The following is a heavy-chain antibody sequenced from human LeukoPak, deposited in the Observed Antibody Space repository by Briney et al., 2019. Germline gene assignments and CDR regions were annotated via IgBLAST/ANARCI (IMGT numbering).Heavy chain of an antibody. Sequence: SETLSLTCAVYGGSFSGYYWSWIRQPPGKGLEWIGEINHSGSTNYNPSLKSRVTISVDTSKNQFSLKLSSVTAADTAVYYCARGSSDFWSGYYTPNYYYGMDVWGQGTTVTVSS. CDR2: INHSGST. J-gene: IGHJ6*02. V-gene: IGHV4-34*01. D-gene: IGHD3-3*01. CDR3: ARGSSDFWSGYYTPNYYYGMDV. CDR1: GGSFSGYY.